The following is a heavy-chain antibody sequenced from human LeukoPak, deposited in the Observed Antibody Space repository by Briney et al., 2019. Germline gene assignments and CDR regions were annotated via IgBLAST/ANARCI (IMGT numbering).Heavy chain of an antibody. V-gene: IGHV3-30-3*01. CDR1: GFTFSSYA. Sequence: GGSLRLSCAASGFTFSSYAMHWVRQAPGKGLGWVAVISYDGSNKYYADSVKGRFTISRDNSKNTLYLQMNSLRAEDTAVYYCAREGLIAPFDIWGQGTMVTVSS. D-gene: IGHD2/OR15-2a*01. CDR3: AREGLIAPFDI. J-gene: IGHJ3*02. CDR2: ISYDGSNK.